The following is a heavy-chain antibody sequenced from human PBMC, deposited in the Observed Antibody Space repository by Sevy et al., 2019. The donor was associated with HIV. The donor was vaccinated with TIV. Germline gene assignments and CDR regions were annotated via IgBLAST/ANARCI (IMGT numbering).Heavy chain of an antibody. CDR3: ARDEGITGTTYAFDI. D-gene: IGHD1-20*01. V-gene: IGHV1-46*01. J-gene: IGHJ3*02. CDR1: GYTFTSYY. CDR2: INPSGGST. Sequence: ASVKVSCKASGYTFTSYYMHWVRQAPGQGLEWMGIINPSGGSTRYAQKFQGRVTMTRDTSPSTVYLELSSLRSEDTAVYYCARDEGITGTTYAFDIWGQGTMVTVSS.